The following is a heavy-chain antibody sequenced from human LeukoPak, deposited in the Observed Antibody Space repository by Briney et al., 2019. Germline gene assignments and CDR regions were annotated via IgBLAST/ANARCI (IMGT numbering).Heavy chain of an antibody. J-gene: IGHJ4*02. CDR3: ARVLTYYDIFTGYNFDY. CDR1: GYTFTSYG. Sequence: ASVKVSCKASGYTFTSYGISWVRQAPGQGLEWMGWISAYNGNTNYAQKLQGRVTMTTDTSTSTAYMELRSLRSDDTAVYYCARVLTYYDIFTGYNFDYWGQGTLVTVSS. V-gene: IGHV1-18*01. D-gene: IGHD3-9*01. CDR2: ISAYNGNT.